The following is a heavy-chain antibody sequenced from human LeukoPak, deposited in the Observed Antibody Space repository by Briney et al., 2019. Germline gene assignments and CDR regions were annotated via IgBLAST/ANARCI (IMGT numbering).Heavy chain of an antibody. CDR1: RFTFSIYA. CDR2: ISGSVAST. D-gene: IGHD3-9*01. CDR3: AKDGDLLTGFDY. J-gene: IGHJ4*02. Sequence: PGGCLRLSWAASRFTFSIYAMSWVRQAPGKGLEWVSAISGSVASTYYADSVKGRLTIARDNSKKTLYLQMNSTISDDTAVYYCAKDGDLLTGFDYWGQGTLVTVYS. V-gene: IGHV3-23*01.